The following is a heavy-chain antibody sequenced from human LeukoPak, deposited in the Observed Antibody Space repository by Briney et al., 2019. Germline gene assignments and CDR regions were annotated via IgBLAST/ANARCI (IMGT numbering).Heavy chain of an antibody. Sequence: ASVKVSCKASGYTISNYAFTWVRQAPGQGLEWMGWSSVFNGNTKYAQKLQGRVTMTTDTSTSTAYMELRSLTSDDTADYYCARDRTGRTYYDYCGQGTLVTVSS. CDR3: ARDRTGRTYYDY. J-gene: IGHJ4*02. CDR1: GYTISNYA. CDR2: SSVFNGNT. D-gene: IGHD3/OR15-3a*01. V-gene: IGHV1-18*01.